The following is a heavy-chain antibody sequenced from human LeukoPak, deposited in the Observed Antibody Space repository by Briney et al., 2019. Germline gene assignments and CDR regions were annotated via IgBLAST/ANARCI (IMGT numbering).Heavy chain of an antibody. J-gene: IGHJ4*02. D-gene: IGHD2-21*01. Sequence: GGSLRLSCAASGFTFSSYWMSWVRQAPGKGLEWVSGISPGGGPTYYADSVKGRFTISRDNSKNTLYLQMNSLRAEDAAVYFCAKAPVTSCRGAYCYPFDSWGQGTLVTVSS. CDR3: AKAPVTSCRGAYCYPFDS. CDR2: ISPGGGPT. CDR1: GFTFSSYW. V-gene: IGHV3-23*01.